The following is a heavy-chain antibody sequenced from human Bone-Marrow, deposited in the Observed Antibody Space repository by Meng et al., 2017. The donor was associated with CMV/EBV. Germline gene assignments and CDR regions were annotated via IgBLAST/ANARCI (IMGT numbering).Heavy chain of an antibody. D-gene: IGHD2/OR15-2a*01. J-gene: IGHJ4*02. CDR1: GGTFSSYA. V-gene: IGHV1-69*12. CDR2: IIPIFGTA. CDR3: ASWAGNTFDY. Sequence: QVQLREAVARVKKAVSSVQVSCKAAGGTFSSYASSWLRQAPAHGRGCMGGIIPIFGTANYAQKFQGRVTITADESTSTAYMELSSLRSEDTAVYYCASWAGNTFDYWGQGTLVTVSS.